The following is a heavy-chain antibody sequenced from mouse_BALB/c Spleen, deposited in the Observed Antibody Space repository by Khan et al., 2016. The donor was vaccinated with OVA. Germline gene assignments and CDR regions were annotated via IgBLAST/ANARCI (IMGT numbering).Heavy chain of an antibody. V-gene: IGHV1S135*01. D-gene: IGHD1-1*01. CDR1: GYSFTDYN. Sequence: VQLQQSGPELVKPGASVKVSCKASGYSFTDYNMFWVKQSHGKSLEWIGYIDPYNGGTSYNQQFKGKATLTVDKSSSTAFMHLSSLTSEDSAVFYCARTDYYGSSYYFDYWGQGTTLTVSS. CDR3: ARTDYYGSSYYFDY. J-gene: IGHJ2*01. CDR2: IDPYNGGT.